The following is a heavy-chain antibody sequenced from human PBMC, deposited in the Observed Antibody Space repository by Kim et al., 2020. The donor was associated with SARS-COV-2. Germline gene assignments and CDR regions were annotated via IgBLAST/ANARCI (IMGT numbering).Heavy chain of an antibody. CDR3: ARDRSFGSTLYYYFDY. Sequence: VGSLRLSCAASGFTFISYAINWVRQAPGKGLEWVSYISSSSGKIDYADSVKGRFTISRDNAKNSVYLQMNSLRDEDTAVYYCARDRSFGSTLYYYFDYWGQGALVTDSS. V-gene: IGHV3-48*02. CDR1: GFTFISYA. D-gene: IGHD6-13*01. CDR2: ISSSSGKI. J-gene: IGHJ4*02.